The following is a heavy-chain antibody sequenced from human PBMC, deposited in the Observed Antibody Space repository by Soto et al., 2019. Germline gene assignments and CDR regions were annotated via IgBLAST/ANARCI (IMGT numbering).Heavy chain of an antibody. D-gene: IGHD2-15*01. J-gene: IGHJ4*02. CDR2: IFSGGVGT. CDR3: ARDRQPDGIWTFAY. V-gene: IGHV3-23*01. Sequence: GGSLRLSCSASGFTVSTYTMGWVRLAPGKGLEWVSTIFSGGVGTQYADSVTGRFSISRDDSRNRVYLQMNSLGVDDTAVYYCARDRQPDGIWTFAYWGRGILVTVSS. CDR1: GFTVSTYT.